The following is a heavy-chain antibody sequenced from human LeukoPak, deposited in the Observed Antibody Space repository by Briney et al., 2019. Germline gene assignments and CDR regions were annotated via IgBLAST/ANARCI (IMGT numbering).Heavy chain of an antibody. CDR2: ISYDGGNK. CDR1: GFTFSSYA. J-gene: IGHJ4*02. V-gene: IGHV3-30*04. Sequence: GRSLRLSCAASGFTFSSYAMHWVRQAPGKGLEWVAVISYDGGNKFYADSVRGRFTISRDNSKNTLYLQMNSLRAEDTAVYYSARGWYGYCGGGSCYSIDYWGQGTHVTVSS. CDR3: ARGWYGYCGGGSCYSIDY. D-gene: IGHD2-15*01.